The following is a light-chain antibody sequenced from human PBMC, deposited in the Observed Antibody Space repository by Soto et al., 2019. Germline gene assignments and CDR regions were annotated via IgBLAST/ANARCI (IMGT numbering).Light chain of an antibody. CDR1: QSISSS. J-gene: IGKJ5*01. V-gene: IGKV3-11*01. CDR3: QQRSNWPPIT. Sequence: ELVLTQSPATQSLSPGERATLSCRASQSISSSLAWYQQKPGQAPRLLIYDASNRATGIPARFSGSGSGTDFTLTISSLEPEDFAVYYCQQRSNWPPITFGQGTRLEI. CDR2: DAS.